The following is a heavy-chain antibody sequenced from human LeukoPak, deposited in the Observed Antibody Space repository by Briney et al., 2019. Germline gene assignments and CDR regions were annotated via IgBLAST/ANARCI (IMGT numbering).Heavy chain of an antibody. V-gene: IGHV3-74*01. CDR1: GFIFSNYA. Sequence: TGGSLRLSCAASGFIFSNYAMGWGRQAPGKGLEWVSRINPDGITTTCADSVRGRFTISRDNAKNTLFLQMNSLRAEDTAVYYCARDYYYGMDVWGQGTTITVSS. CDR2: INPDGITT. J-gene: IGHJ6*02. CDR3: ARDYYYGMDV.